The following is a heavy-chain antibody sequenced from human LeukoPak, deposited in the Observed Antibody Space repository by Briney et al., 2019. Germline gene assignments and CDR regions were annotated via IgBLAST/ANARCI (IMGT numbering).Heavy chain of an antibody. CDR2: ISAYNGNT. CDR3: ARTPTRDSITIFGVVILAGMDV. J-gene: IGHJ6*02. CDR1: DYTFTSYG. D-gene: IGHD3-3*01. Sequence: ASVKVSCKASDYTFTSYGISWVRQAPGQGLEWMGWISAYNGNTNYAQKLQGRVTMTTDTSTSTAYMELRSLRSDDTAVYYCARTPTRDSITIFGVVILAGMDVWGQGTTVTVSS. V-gene: IGHV1-18*01.